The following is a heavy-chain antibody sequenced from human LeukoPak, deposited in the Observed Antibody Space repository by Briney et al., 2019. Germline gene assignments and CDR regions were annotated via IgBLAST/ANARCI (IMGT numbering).Heavy chain of an antibody. CDR1: GFTYSTYA. CDR2: VSESADRT. J-gene: IGHJ4*02. D-gene: IGHD5-24*01. V-gene: IGHV3-23*01. Sequence: GGSLRLSCGASGFTYSTYAMNWVRQAPGKGLEWVSSVSESADRTFYADSVKGRFTISRDNSKNTLYLEMSSLRVEDTAVYYCARRGADGWGFFDYWGQGILVTVSS. CDR3: ARRGADGWGFFDY.